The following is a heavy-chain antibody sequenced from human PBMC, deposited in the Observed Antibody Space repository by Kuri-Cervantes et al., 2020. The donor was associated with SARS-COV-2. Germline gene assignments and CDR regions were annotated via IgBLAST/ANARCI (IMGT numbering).Heavy chain of an antibody. D-gene: IGHD4-23*01. Sequence: GSLRLSCTVSGGSISSSSYYWGWIRQPPGKGLEWIGSIYHSGSTYYNPSLKSRVTISVDTSKNQFSLKLSSVTAADTAVYYCARPGGFLDVWGKGTTVTVSS. V-gene: IGHV4-39*07. CDR3: ARPGGFLDV. CDR1: GGSISSSSYY. J-gene: IGHJ6*04. CDR2: IYHSGST.